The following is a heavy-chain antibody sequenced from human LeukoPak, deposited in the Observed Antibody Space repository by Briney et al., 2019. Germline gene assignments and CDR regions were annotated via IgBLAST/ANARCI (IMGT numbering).Heavy chain of an antibody. V-gene: IGHV3-23*01. CDR2: ISGSCGST. Sequence: GGSLRLSCAASGFIFSSYAMSWIRRAPGKGWVGGTAISGSCGSTYYADFVQGRFTISRDNSKNTVYLHMNSLRAEDTAVYYCAKGTLTWNKYYFDYWGQGTLVTVSS. J-gene: IGHJ4*02. D-gene: IGHD1/OR15-1a*01. CDR1: GFIFSSYA. CDR3: AKGTLTWNKYYFDY.